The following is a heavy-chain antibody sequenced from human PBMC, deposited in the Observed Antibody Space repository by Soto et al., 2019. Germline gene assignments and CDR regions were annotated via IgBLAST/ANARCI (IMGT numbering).Heavy chain of an antibody. D-gene: IGHD1-26*01. CDR3: ARRREGYYYGLDV. V-gene: IGHV3-74*01. J-gene: IGHJ6*02. CDR1: RFTFSSYW. CDR2: INSDGSST. Sequence: GGSLRLSCAASRFTFSSYWMYWVRQAPGKGLVWVSRINSDGSSTRYADSVKGRFSISRDNSKSTLYLQMNTLRAEDTAVYYCARRREGYYYGLDVWGQGTTVTVSS.